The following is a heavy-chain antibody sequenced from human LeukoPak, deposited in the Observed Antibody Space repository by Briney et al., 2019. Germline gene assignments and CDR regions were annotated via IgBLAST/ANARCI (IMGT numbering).Heavy chain of an antibody. Sequence: SETLSLTCAVYGGSFSGYYWSWIRQPPGKGLEWIGEINHSGSTNYNPSLKSRVTISVDTSKSQFSLRLISVTASDTAVYFCAGAPNQRYFDYWGQGTLVAVSS. V-gene: IGHV4-34*01. CDR1: GGSFSGYY. CDR3: AGAPNQRYFDY. J-gene: IGHJ4*02. CDR2: INHSGST.